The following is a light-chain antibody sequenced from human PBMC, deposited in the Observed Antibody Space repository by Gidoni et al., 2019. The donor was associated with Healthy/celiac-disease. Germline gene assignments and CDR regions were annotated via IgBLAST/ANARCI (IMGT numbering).Light chain of an antibody. V-gene: IGLV2-11*01. Sequence: QSALTQPRSVYGSPGPSVHISCTGTSSDVGGYNYVYWYQQQPGKAPKLMIYDVSKRPSGVPDRFSGSKSGNTASLTISGLQAEDEADYYCCSYAGSYTFVVFGGGTKLTVL. J-gene: IGLJ2*01. CDR3: CSYAGSYTFVV. CDR1: SSDVGGYNY. CDR2: DVS.